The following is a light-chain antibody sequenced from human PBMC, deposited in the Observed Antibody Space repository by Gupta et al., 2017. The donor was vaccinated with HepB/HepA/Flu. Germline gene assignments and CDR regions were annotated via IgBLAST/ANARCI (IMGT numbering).Light chain of an antibody. Sequence: QSVLTQPPSASGTPGQRVTISCSGSSSTIGSNSVSWYQQLPGTAPKLLIYKNNQRPSGVPDRFAGSKAGTSASLAITGLQSEDEANYYCAEWDDSRIIPVFGGGTKLTVL. CDR2: KNN. CDR1: SSTIGSNS. J-gene: IGLJ2*01. V-gene: IGLV1-44*01. CDR3: AEWDDSRIIPV.